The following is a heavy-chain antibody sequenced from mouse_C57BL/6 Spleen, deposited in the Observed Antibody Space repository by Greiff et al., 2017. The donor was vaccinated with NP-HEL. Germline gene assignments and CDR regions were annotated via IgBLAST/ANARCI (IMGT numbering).Heavy chain of an antibody. CDR3: ARSYSEAFDY. CDR2: IDPSDSYT. Sequence: QVQLQQPGAELVKPGASVKLSCKASGYTFTSYWMQWVKQRPGQGLEWIGEIDPSDSYTNYNQKFKGKATLTVDTSSSTAYMQLSSLTSEDSAVYYCARSYSEAFDYWGQGTTLTVSS. CDR1: GYTFTSYW. J-gene: IGHJ2*01. V-gene: IGHV1-50*01. D-gene: IGHD2-12*01.